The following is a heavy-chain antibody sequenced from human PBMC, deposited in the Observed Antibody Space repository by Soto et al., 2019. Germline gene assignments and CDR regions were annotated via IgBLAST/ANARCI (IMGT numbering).Heavy chain of an antibody. CDR3: ARDNVPSDFFDS. D-gene: IGHD3-3*01. CDR1: GFTVNMHN. V-gene: IGHV3-21*01. CDR2: ISTRSSYI. Sequence: GGSLRLACSAAGFTVNMHNMDWVRQAPGKGLECVSSISTRSSYIYYSVSVKGRFTISRDNAKNSLYLQMTSLSAEDTAVYYCARDNVPSDFFDSWGQGTLVTVSS. J-gene: IGHJ4*02.